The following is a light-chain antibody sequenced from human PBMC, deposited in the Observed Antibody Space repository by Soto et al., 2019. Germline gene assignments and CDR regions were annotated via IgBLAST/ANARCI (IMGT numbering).Light chain of an antibody. J-gene: IGKJ1*01. V-gene: IGKV3-20*01. Sequence: DIVSTQSPCSLSLSPGERDTLSCRASQNLSNDYLAWYQQKPGQAPKLLIYAASSRASGVPDRFSGSGSGTDFTLSISRLETEDIAVYYCQQYDISPRTFGQGTKVDIK. CDR2: AAS. CDR3: QQYDISPRT. CDR1: QNLSNDY.